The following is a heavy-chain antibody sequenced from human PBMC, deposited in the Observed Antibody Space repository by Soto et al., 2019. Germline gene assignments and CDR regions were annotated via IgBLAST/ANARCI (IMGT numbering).Heavy chain of an antibody. CDR3: ARDSYDSSGYYSPYFDY. V-gene: IGHV4-31*03. Sequence: QVQLQESGPGLVKPSQTLSLTCTVSGGSISSGGYYWSWIRQHPGKGLEWIGYIYYSGSTYYNPSLKSRVTISVDTSKNQFSLKLSSVTAADTAVYYCARDSYDSSGYYSPYFDYWGQGTLVTVSS. D-gene: IGHD3-22*01. CDR2: IYYSGST. J-gene: IGHJ4*02. CDR1: GGSISSGGYY.